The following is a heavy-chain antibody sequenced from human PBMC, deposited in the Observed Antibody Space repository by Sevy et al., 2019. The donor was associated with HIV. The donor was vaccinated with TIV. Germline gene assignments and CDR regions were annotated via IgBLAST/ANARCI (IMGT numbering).Heavy chain of an antibody. V-gene: IGHV1-46*01. Sequence: ASVKVSCKASGYRFTSYTMHWVRQAPGQGLEWMGTINPSGGSTSQAQKFQGRVTLTRDTSTSTVYMELSSLRSEDTAVYYCARVGPAAGIRPYFDYWGQGTLVTVSS. CDR2: INPSGGST. J-gene: IGHJ4*02. CDR1: GYRFTSYT. D-gene: IGHD6-13*01. CDR3: ARVGPAAGIRPYFDY.